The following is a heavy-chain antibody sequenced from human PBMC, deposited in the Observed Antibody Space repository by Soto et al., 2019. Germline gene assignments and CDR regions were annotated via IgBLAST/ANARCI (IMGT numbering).Heavy chain of an antibody. V-gene: IGHV2-5*02. CDR1: GFSLSTSGVG. Sequence: QITLKESGPTLVKPTQTLTLTCTFSGFSLSTSGVGVGWIRQPPGKALEWLALIYWDDDKRYSPSLKSRLTITKDTSKNQVVLTITNMDPVDTATYYCAHRHRDSSGSTFGYWGQGTLVTVSS. CDR3: AHRHRDSSGSTFGY. CDR2: IYWDDDK. D-gene: IGHD6-25*01. J-gene: IGHJ4*02.